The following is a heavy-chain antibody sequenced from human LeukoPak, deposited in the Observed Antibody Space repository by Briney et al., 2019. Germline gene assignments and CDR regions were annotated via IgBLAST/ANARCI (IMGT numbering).Heavy chain of an antibody. J-gene: IGHJ4*02. Sequence: SETLSLTCTVSGGSISSYYWSWTRQPPGKGLEWIGYIYSSGSTNYNPSLKSRVTISVDTSKNQFSLKLSSVTAADTAVYYCARVWRMYYFDYWGQGTLVTVSS. CDR2: IYSSGST. D-gene: IGHD1-1*01. V-gene: IGHV4-59*01. CDR3: ARVWRMYYFDY. CDR1: GGSISSYY.